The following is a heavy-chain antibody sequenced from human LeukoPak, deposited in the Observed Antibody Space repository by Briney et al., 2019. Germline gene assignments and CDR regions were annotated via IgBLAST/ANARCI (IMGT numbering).Heavy chain of an antibody. J-gene: IGHJ4*02. Sequence: TSQTLSLTCTVSGGSISSGGYYWSWIRQHPGKGLEWIGYIYYSGSTYYNPSLKSRVTISVDTSKNQFSLKLSSVTAADTAVYYCARRNYYGSGSHFDYWGQGTLVTVSS. CDR2: IYYSGST. CDR1: GGSISSGGYY. D-gene: IGHD3-10*01. CDR3: ARRNYYGSGSHFDY. V-gene: IGHV4-31*03.